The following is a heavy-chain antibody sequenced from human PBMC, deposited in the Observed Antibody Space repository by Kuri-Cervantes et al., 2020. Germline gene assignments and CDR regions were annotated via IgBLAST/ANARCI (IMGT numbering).Heavy chain of an antibody. J-gene: IGHJ6*03. D-gene: IGHD6-13*01. CDR1: GYTFTSYY. CDR3: ARAAIAAAGKLSYMDV. Sequence: ASVKVSCKASGYTFTSYYMHWVRQAPGQGLEWMGIINPSGGSTSYAQKFQGRVTMTRDTSTSTVYMELSSLRSEDTAVYYCARAAIAAAGKLSYMDVWGKGTTVTVSS. V-gene: IGHV1-46*01. CDR2: INPSGGST.